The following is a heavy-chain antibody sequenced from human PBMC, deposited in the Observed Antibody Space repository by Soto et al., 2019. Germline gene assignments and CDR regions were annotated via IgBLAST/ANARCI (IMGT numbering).Heavy chain of an antibody. Sequence: QVQLVESGGGVVQPGRSLRLSCAASGFTFSSYGMHWVRQAPGKGLEWVAVISYDGSNKYYADSVKGRFTISRDNSKNTLYLQMNSLRAEDTAVYYCAKDLTTYYGSGTVGYWGQGTLVTVSS. V-gene: IGHV3-30*18. CDR3: AKDLTTYYGSGTVGY. CDR2: ISYDGSNK. CDR1: GFTFSSYG. J-gene: IGHJ4*02. D-gene: IGHD3-10*01.